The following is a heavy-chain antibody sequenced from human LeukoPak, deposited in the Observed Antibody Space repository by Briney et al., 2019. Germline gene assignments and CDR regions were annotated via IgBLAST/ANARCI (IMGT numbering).Heavy chain of an antibody. CDR1: GFTFSNYG. D-gene: IGHD1-26*01. CDR3: ARDGGSYYFDY. Sequence: PGGSLRLSCAASGFTFSNYGMHWVRQAQGKGLEWVAIIWYDGSNKYYTDSVKGRFTISRDNSKNTLYLQMNSLRAEDTAVYYCARDGGSYYFDYWGQGTLVTVSS. J-gene: IGHJ4*02. CDR2: IWYDGSNK. V-gene: IGHV3-33*01.